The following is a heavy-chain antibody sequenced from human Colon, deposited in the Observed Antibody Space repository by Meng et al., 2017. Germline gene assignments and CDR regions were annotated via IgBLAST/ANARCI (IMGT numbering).Heavy chain of an antibody. CDR3: ASGTLTRKRFDY. J-gene: IGHJ4*02. V-gene: IGHV4-31*03. CDR2: IYYSGST. D-gene: IGHD3-9*01. Sequence: QVQLQESGPGLVKPSETLSLTCTVSGGSIRSTSNYWDWVRQPPGKGLEWIGDIYYSGSTYYNPSLKSRVTISVDTSKNQFSLKLSSVTAADTAVYYCASGTLTRKRFDYWGQGTLVTVSS. CDR1: GGSIRSTSNY.